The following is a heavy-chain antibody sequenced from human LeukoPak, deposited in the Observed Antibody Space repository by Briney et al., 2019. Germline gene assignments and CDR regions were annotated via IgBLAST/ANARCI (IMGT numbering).Heavy chain of an antibody. CDR3: VRDSDTFGFDH. CDR2: IYSIGST. D-gene: IGHD5-18*01. Sequence: GESLRLSCVTSGFSVSSNFMSWVRPAPGKGLEWASIIYSIGSTYYTDSVKGRFTISRDNSKSTVYLQMDSLRAEDTAVYYCVRDSDTFGFDHWGQGTLVTVSS. J-gene: IGHJ4*02. CDR1: GFSVSSNF. V-gene: IGHV3-53*01.